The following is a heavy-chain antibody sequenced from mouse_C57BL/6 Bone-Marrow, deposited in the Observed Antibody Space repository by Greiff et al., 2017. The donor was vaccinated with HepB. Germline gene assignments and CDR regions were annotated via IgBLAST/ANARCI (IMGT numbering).Heavy chain of an antibody. CDR1: GYTFTSYW. CDR2: IYPNSGGT. CDR3: AREVFAY. Sequence: VQLQQPGAELVKPGASVKLSCKASGYTFTSYWMHWVKQRPLRGLEWIGRIYPNSGGTKYNEKFKSKATLTVDKPSSTAYMQLSSLTSEDSAVYYCAREVFAYWGQGTLVTVSA. J-gene: IGHJ3*01. V-gene: IGHV1-72*01.